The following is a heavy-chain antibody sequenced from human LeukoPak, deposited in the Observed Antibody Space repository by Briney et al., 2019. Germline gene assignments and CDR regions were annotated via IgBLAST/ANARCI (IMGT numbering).Heavy chain of an antibody. CDR3: ARDYLDWYFDL. J-gene: IGHJ2*01. V-gene: IGHV3-33*01. CDR2: IWYDGSNK. CDR1: GFTFSSYG. Sequence: GRSLRLSCAASGFTFSSYGMHRVRQAPGKGLEWVAVIWYDGSNKYYADSVKGRFTISRDNSKNTLYLQMNSLRAEDTAVYYCARDYLDWYFDLWGRGTLVTVSS.